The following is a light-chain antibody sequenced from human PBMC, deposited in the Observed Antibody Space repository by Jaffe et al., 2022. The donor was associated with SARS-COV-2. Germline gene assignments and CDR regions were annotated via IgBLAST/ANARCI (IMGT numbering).Light chain of an antibody. J-gene: IGKJ1*01. CDR2: DAS. CDR3: QQYASIPRT. V-gene: IGKV3-20*01. CDR1: QSVSSNY. Sequence: EIVLTQSPGTLSLSPGKRATLSCRASQSVSSNYLAWYHQKPGQAPRLLIYDASSRATDIPDRFSGSGSGTDFTLTISRLEPEDFAVYYCQQYASIPRTFGQGTKVEI.